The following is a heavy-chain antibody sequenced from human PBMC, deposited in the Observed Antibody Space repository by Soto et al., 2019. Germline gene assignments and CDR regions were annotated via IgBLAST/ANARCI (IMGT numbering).Heavy chain of an antibody. CDR2: IYASDST. V-gene: IGHV3-53*01. CDR3: AKGWMDV. CDR1: GLTVSSYA. J-gene: IGHJ6*02. Sequence: EVQLVESGGGLIQPGGSLRLSCAVYGLTVSSYAMSWVRQAPGEGLEWVSVIYASDSTHYADSVKGRFTISRDNSKNTLFLQMNSLRAEDTAVYYCAKGWMDVWGQGTT.